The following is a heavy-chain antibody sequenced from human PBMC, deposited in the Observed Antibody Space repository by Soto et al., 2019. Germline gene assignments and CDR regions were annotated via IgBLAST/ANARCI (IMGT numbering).Heavy chain of an antibody. CDR2: INPSGGST. J-gene: IGHJ3*02. V-gene: IGHV1-46*01. Sequence: ASVKVSCKASGYTFTSYYMHWVRQAPGQGLEWMGIINPSGGSTSYAQKFQGRVTMTRDTSTSTVYMELSSLRSEDTAVYYCARGGGGSYYDSSGYPADDFGIWGQGTMVTVSS. CDR1: GYTFTSYY. D-gene: IGHD3-22*01. CDR3: ARGGGGSYYDSSGYPADDFGI.